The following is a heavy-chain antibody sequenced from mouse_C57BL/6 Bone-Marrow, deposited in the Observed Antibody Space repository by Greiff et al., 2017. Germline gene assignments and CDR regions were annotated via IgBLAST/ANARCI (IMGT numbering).Heavy chain of an antibody. CDR1: GYTFTDYY. V-gene: IGHV1-26*01. CDR2: INPNNGGT. Sequence: EVQLQQSGPELVKPGASVKMSCKASGYTFTDYYMNWVKQSHGQSLEWIGDINPNNGGTSYNQKFKGKATLTVDTSSSTAYMQLHSLTSEDSAVYYYARGGDYWGQGTTLTVSS. CDR3: ARGGDY. J-gene: IGHJ2*01.